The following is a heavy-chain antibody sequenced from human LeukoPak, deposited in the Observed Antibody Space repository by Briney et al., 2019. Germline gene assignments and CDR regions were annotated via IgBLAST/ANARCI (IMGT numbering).Heavy chain of an antibody. D-gene: IGHD3-3*01. J-gene: IGHJ4*02. CDR2: IIPIFGTA. V-gene: IGHV1-69*13. CDR1: GGTFSSYA. Sequence: GASVNVSCKASGGTFSSYAISWVRQAPGQGLEWMGGIIPIFGTANYAQKFQGRVTITADESTSTAYMELSSLRSEDTAVYYCARSGLGDFWSGYYGYWGQGTLVTVSS. CDR3: ARSGLGDFWSGYYGY.